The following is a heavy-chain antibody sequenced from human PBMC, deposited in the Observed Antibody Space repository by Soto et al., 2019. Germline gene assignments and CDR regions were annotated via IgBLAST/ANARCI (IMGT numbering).Heavy chain of an antibody. CDR2: INPSGGST. CDR1: GYTFTSYY. D-gene: IGHD3-22*01. J-gene: IGHJ4*02. V-gene: IGHV1-46*01. CDR3: ARGLGYYYDSSGSRHFDY. Sequence: ASVKVSCKASGYTFTSYYMHWVRQSPGQGLEWMGIINPSGGSTSYAQKFQGRVTMTRDTSTSTVYMELSSLRSEDTAVYYCARGLGYYYDSSGSRHFDYWGQGTLVTV.